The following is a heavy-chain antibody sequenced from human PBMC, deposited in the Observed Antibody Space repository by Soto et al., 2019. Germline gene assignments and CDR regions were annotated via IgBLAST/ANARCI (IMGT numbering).Heavy chain of an antibody. CDR2: IKSKTDGGTI. J-gene: IGHJ4*02. Sequence: EVQLVESGGGLVKPGGSLRLSCAASGFTFSNAWMTWVRQAPGKGLEWVGRIKSKTDGGTIDYAAPVKGRFTVSRDDSETTLYLQMNSLKTEDTAVYYCTTDSGYRRSSLYFDYWGRGTQVTVSS. CDR3: TTDSGYRRSSLYFDY. CDR1: GFTFSNAW. V-gene: IGHV3-15*01. D-gene: IGHD6-6*01.